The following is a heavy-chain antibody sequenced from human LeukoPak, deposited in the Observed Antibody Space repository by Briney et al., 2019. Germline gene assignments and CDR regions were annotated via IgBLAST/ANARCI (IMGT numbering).Heavy chain of an antibody. CDR3: ARTRLGGDHDY. Sequence: GGSLRLSCAASGFTFSSYEMNWVRQAPGKGLEWVSYISSSGSTIYYADSVKGRFTISRDNAKNSLYLQMNSLRAEDTAVYYCARTRLGGDHDYWAREPWSPSPQ. D-gene: IGHD2-21*02. CDR1: GFTFSSYE. J-gene: IGHJ4*02. CDR2: ISSSGSTI. V-gene: IGHV3-48*03.